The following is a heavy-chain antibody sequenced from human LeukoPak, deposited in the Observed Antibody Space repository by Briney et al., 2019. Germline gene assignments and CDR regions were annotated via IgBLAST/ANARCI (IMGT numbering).Heavy chain of an antibody. D-gene: IGHD2-15*01. V-gene: IGHV3-21*01. CDR3: ARDPVVVVASYGMDV. CDR1: GFTFSSYS. J-gene: IGHJ6*02. Sequence: GGSLRLSCAASGFTFSSYSMNWVRQAPGKGLEWVSSISSSSSYIYYADSVKGRFTNSRDNAKNSLYLQMNSLRAEDTAVYYCARDPVVVVASYGMDVWGQGTTVTVSS. CDR2: ISSSSSYI.